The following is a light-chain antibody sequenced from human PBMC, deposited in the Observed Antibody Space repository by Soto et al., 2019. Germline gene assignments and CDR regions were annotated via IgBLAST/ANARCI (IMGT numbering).Light chain of an antibody. Sequence: DIQLTQSPSTLSASVGDRVTITCRASQTISNWLAWYQQKPGKAPKLLIYDASSLESGVPSRFRGSGSGTEFTLTISSLQPDDFATYYCQQYNTYSLFGQGTKVEIK. CDR1: QTISNW. J-gene: IGKJ1*01. CDR3: QQYNTYSL. CDR2: DAS. V-gene: IGKV1-5*01.